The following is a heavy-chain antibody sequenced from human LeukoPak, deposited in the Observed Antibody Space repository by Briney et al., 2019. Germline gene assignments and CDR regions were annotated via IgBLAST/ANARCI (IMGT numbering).Heavy chain of an antibody. V-gene: IGHV3-23*01. Sequence: GGSLRLSCAASGFTFSSYAMSWVRQATGKGLEWVSAISGSGGSTYYADSVKGRFTISRDNSKNTLYLQMNSLRAEDTAVYYCARDSAAGKEIFGVVIMFDAFDIWGQGTMVTVSS. CDR1: GFTFSSYA. D-gene: IGHD3-3*01. CDR2: ISGSGGST. CDR3: ARDSAAGKEIFGVVIMFDAFDI. J-gene: IGHJ3*02.